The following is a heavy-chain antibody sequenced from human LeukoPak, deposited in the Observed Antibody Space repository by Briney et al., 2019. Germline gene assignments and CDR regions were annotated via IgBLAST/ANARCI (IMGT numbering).Heavy chain of an antibody. J-gene: IGHJ4*02. CDR1: GFTFSSYA. CDR3: ARDRQTDTAMDH. V-gene: IGHV3-30-3*01. D-gene: IGHD5-18*01. CDR2: ISYDGSNK. Sequence: GGSLRLSCAASGFTFSSYAMHWVRQAPGQGLEWVAVISYDGSNKYYADSVKGRFTISRDNSKNTLYLQMNSLRAEDTAVYYCARDRQTDTAMDHWGQGTLVTVSS.